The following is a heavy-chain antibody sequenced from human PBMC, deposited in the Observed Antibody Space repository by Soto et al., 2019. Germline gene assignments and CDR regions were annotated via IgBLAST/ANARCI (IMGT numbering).Heavy chain of an antibody. CDR1: GASVSGDGSY. D-gene: IGHD6-19*01. CDR3: ARDLGSEQWFFDN. CDR2: IHNSGST. Sequence: QVQLQESGPGLVKPSQTLSLTCLVSGASVSGDGSYCSWIRQHPGKGLEFIGYIHNSGSTYSNPSFENGVAMSIDTSKKQFSLRLSSVTAADAAVYFCARDLGSEQWFFDNWGQGILVTVSS. J-gene: IGHJ4*02. V-gene: IGHV4-31*03.